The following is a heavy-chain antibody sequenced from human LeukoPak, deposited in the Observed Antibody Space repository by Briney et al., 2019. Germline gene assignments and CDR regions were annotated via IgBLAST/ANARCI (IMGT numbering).Heavy chain of an antibody. V-gene: IGHV4-30-4*01. D-gene: IGHD3-10*01. J-gene: IGHJ4*02. CDR3: ASANYYGFNYFDY. Sequence: SQTLSLTCTVSGVSISSDDDWWGRLRQTRGKGLEWIAYIYYSGSTYYNPSLKSPITISVDTSKNEFSLKLTSVTAADTAVYYCASANYYGFNYFDYWGQGALVTVSS. CDR1: GVSISSDDDW. CDR2: IYYSGST.